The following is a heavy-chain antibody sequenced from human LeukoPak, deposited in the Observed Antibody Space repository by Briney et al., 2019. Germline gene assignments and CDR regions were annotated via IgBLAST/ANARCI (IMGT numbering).Heavy chain of an antibody. V-gene: IGHV3-23*01. D-gene: IGHD3-16*01. J-gene: IGHJ4*02. CDR1: GFTFSSYA. CDR2: ISGSGRST. CDR3: AKALRGGGEANFDY. Sequence: GGSLRLSCAASGFTFSSYAMSWVRQAPGKGLEWVSAISGSGRSTYYADSVKGRFTISRDNSKSTLYLQMNSPKAEATALYYCAKALRGGGEANFDYWGQATLVTVSA.